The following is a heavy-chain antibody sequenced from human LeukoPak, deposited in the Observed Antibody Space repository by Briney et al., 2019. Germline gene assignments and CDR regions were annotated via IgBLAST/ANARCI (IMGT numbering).Heavy chain of an antibody. J-gene: IGHJ6*02. CDR3: ARGLYYYGMDV. CDR1: GFTFSDYY. Sequence: GSLRLSCAASGFTFSDYYMTWIRQPPGKGLEWIGEINHSGSTNYNPSLKSRVTISVDTSKNQFSLKLSSVTAADTAVYYCARGLYYYGMDVWGQGTTVTVSS. CDR2: INHSGST. V-gene: IGHV4-34*01.